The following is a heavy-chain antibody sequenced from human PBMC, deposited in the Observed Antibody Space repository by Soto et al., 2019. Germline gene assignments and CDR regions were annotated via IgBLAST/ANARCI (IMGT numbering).Heavy chain of an antibody. Sequence: QVQLVQSGAEVKKPGASVKVSCKASGGTFSSYTISWVRQAPGQGLEWMGRIIPILGIANYAQKFQGRVTITADKSTSTTYIELSSVKSEDTAVYYCASLRGGAAAEAIYYYYYMDVWGKGTTVTVSS. V-gene: IGHV1-69*02. J-gene: IGHJ6*03. CDR3: ASLRGGAAAEAIYYYYYMDV. CDR2: IIPILGIA. D-gene: IGHD6-13*01. CDR1: GGTFSSYT.